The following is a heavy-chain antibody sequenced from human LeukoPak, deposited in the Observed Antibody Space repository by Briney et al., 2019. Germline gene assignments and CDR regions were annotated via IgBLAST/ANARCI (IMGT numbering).Heavy chain of an antibody. Sequence: ASAKVSCKASGYTFTNYGISRGRQAPGQGPEWMGWISAYSGHTNYAQKLQGRVTMTTDTSTSTAYMELRSLRSDDTAVYYCARDNHSGSWSWFDPWGQGTLVSVSA. CDR2: ISAYSGHT. CDR3: ARDNHSGSWSWFDP. V-gene: IGHV1-18*01. D-gene: IGHD6-13*01. CDR1: GYTFTNYG. J-gene: IGHJ5*02.